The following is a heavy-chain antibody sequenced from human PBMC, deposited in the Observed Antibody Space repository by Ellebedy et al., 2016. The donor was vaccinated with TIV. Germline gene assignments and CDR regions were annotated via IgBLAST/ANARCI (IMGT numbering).Heavy chain of an antibody. J-gene: IGHJ4*02. CDR2: IDEDGNEK. CDR1: GFTYKSYW. D-gene: IGHD5-18*01. V-gene: IGHV3-7*01. CDR3: ARVVYNRRYGFHFAY. Sequence: PGGSLRLSCAASGFTYKSYWMGWVRQAPGKGLEWVAHIDEDGNEKYYVESVEGRFAISRDNGHNSLILQMSSLRVEDTAVYYCARVVYNRRYGFHFAYWGQGTLVAVSS.